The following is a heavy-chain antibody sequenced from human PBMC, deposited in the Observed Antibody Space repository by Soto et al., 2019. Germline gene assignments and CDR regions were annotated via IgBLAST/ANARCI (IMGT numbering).Heavy chain of an antibody. Sequence: PGGSLRLSCAASGFTFSSYWMSWFRQAPGKGLEWVANIKQDGSEKYYVDSVKGRFTISRDNAKNSLYLQMNSLRAEDTAVYYCARDYYGSGSYYRDYWGQGTLVTVSS. CDR2: IKQDGSEK. J-gene: IGHJ4*02. CDR3: ARDYYGSGSYYRDY. D-gene: IGHD3-10*01. CDR1: GFTFSSYW. V-gene: IGHV3-7*01.